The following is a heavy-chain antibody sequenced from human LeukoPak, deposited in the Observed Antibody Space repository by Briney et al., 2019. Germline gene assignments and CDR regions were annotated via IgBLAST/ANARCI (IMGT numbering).Heavy chain of an antibody. J-gene: IGHJ4*02. D-gene: IGHD3-22*01. CDR1: GYTFTSYA. CDR3: ARVMTYYESSGSFDY. CDR2: INAGNGNT. V-gene: IGHV1-3*01. Sequence: ASVKVSCKASGYTFTSYAMHWVRQAPGQRLEWMGWINAGNGNTKYSQKFQGRVIITRDTSASTAYMELSSLSSEDTAVYYCARVMTYYESSGSFDYWGQETLVTVSS.